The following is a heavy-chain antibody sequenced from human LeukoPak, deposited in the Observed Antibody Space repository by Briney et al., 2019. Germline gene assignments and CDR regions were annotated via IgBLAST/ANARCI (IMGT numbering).Heavy chain of an antibody. J-gene: IGHJ4*02. Sequence: GGSLRLSCAASEFTFSSYSMSWVRQAPGKGLEWVSYISSTASSIYYADSVKGRFTISRDNAKNSLYLQMNSLRAEDTAVYYCARGRRDYFDYWAREPWSPSPQ. CDR1: EFTFSSYS. CDR3: ARGRRDYFDY. V-gene: IGHV3-48*04. CDR2: ISSTASSI.